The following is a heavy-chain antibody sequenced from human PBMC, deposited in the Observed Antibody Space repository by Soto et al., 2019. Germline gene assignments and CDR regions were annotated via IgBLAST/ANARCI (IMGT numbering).Heavy chain of an antibody. CDR3: AGGDCVGGTCYSLAGYFYYYMDV. Sequence: EVQLVESGGGLVQPGGSLRLSCAASGFTFSNYWMYWVRQAPGKGLVWVSRISSDGSVSSYADSVKGRLTISRDNVKNTLYLQMDSLRAEDTAVYYCAGGDCVGGTCYSLAGYFYYYMDVWGKGTTVTVFS. D-gene: IGHD2-15*01. J-gene: IGHJ6*03. CDR2: ISSDGSVS. V-gene: IGHV3-74*01. CDR1: GFTFSNYW.